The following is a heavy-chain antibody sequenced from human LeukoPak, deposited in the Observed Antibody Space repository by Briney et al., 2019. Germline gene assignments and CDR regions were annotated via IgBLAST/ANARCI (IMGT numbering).Heavy chain of an antibody. V-gene: IGHV4-59*01. Sequence: SETLSLTCTVSGDSISSNYWSWIRQPPGKGLEWIGYIYNSGSTKYNPSLKSRVTISVDTSKNLFSLKLTSVTAADTAMYYCARDLSMFGSSWFDYWGQGTLVTVSS. CDR2: IYNSGST. CDR1: GDSISSNY. J-gene: IGHJ4*02. D-gene: IGHD6-13*01. CDR3: ARDLSMFGSSWFDY.